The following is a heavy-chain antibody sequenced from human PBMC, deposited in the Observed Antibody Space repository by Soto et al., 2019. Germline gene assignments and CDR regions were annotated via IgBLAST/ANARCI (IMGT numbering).Heavy chain of an antibody. CDR2: IYYSGST. D-gene: IGHD5-12*01. CDR3: ARLYTGYEAFDY. Sequence: SETLSLTCSVSGGSINSGDYYWSWIRQSPGKGLEWIGYIYYSGSTYYNPSLKSRRTISIDTSKNQFFLDVDSVTAADTAVYYCARLYTGYEAFDYWGQGTLVTVSS. V-gene: IGHV4-30-4*01. CDR1: GGSINSGDYY. J-gene: IGHJ4*02.